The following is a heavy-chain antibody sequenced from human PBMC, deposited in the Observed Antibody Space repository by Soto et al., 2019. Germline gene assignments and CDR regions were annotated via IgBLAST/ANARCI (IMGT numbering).Heavy chain of an antibody. Sequence: PSETLSLTCAVSGGSISGSYYYWGWLRQSPGRGPEWIGSVFYTGFTSYNPSLESRVSVSVDTSKNQFSLKVSAVTATDTAVYYCASSQKGYNWNYFDHWGQGALVTVSS. CDR2: VFYTGFT. V-gene: IGHV4-39*01. CDR3: ASSQKGYNWNYFDH. J-gene: IGHJ4*02. D-gene: IGHD1-20*01. CDR1: GGSISGSYYY.